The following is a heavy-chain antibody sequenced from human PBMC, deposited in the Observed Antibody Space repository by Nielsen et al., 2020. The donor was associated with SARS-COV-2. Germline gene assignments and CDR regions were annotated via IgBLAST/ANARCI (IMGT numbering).Heavy chain of an antibody. CDR3: AKDVLLGYCSGGSCSRGWFDP. CDR1: GFTFDDYA. CDR2: ISGSGGST. D-gene: IGHD2-15*01. V-gene: IGHV3-23*01. J-gene: IGHJ5*02. Sequence: GESLKISCAASGFTFDDYAMHWVRQAPGKGLEWVSAISGSGGSTYYADSVKGRFTISRDNSKNTLYLQMNSLRAEDTAVYYCAKDVLLGYCSGGSCSRGWFDPWGQGTLVTVSS.